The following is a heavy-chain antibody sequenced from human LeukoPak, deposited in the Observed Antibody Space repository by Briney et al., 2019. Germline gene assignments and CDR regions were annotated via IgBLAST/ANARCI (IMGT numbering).Heavy chain of an antibody. Sequence: GGSLRLSCAASGFTFSSYGMHWVRQAPGKGLEWVAVIWYDGSNKYYADSVKGRFTISRDNAKNLLYLQMNSLRAEDTAVYYCARQPGELDYWGQGTLVTVSS. CDR3: ARQPGELDY. D-gene: IGHD3-10*01. CDR2: IWYDGSNK. CDR1: GFTFSSYG. V-gene: IGHV3-33*01. J-gene: IGHJ4*02.